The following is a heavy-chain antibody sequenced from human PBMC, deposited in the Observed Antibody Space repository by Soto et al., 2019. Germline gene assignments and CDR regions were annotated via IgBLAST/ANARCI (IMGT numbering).Heavy chain of an antibody. J-gene: IGHJ3*02. D-gene: IGHD5-12*01. CDR1: GYTLTELS. CDR3: ASVPQRWLHFLDGNDAFDI. V-gene: IGHV1-24*01. Sequence: QVPLVQSGAEVKKPGASVKVSCKVSGYTLTELSMHWVRQAPGKGLEWMGGFDPEDGETIYAQKFQGRVTMTEDTSTDTAYMELSSLRSEDTAVYYCASVPQRWLHFLDGNDAFDIWGQGTMVTVSS. CDR2: FDPEDGET.